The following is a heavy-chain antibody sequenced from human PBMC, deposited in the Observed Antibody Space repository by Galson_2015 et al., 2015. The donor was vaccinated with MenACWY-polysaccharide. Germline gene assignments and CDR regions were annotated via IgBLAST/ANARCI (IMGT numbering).Heavy chain of an antibody. D-gene: IGHD6-19*01. V-gene: IGHV3-23*01. CDR2: IGSDGNNR. Sequence: SLRLSCAASGFTFATQAMTWVRQAPGKGLEWVSRIGSDGNNRYHADSVKGRFTISRDNSENTLYLQMNSLTADDTAVYFCAKDSEYTTGWYSADYWGQGTLVTVSS. CDR3: AKDSEYTTGWYSADY. CDR1: GFTFATQA. J-gene: IGHJ4*02.